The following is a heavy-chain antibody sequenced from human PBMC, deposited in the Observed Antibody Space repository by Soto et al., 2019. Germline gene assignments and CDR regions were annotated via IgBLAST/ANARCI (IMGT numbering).Heavy chain of an antibody. CDR3: ARKLYPGLNLY. CDR1: GFSLSNARMG. V-gene: IGHV2-26*01. J-gene: IGHJ4*02. Sequence: QVTLKESGPVLVKPTETLTLTCTVSGFSLSNARMGVSWIRQPPGKALEWLAHIFSNDEKSYSTSLKSRLTISKDTSKSQVVLTMTNMDPVDTATYYCARKLYPGLNLYWGQGTLVTVSS. CDR2: IFSNDEK.